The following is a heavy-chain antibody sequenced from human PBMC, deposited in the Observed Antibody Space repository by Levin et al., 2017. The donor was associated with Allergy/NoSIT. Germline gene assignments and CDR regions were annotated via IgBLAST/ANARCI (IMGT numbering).Heavy chain of an antibody. V-gene: IGHV4-59*01. CDR2: VYYSGRT. D-gene: IGHD2-15*01. CDR3: SRASDCSGDGCYTPPYYYFMDV. CDR1: GGSIRSYF. J-gene: IGHJ6*03. Sequence: HSQTLSLTCTVSGGSIRSYFWTWIRQPPGKGLEWIGNVYYSGRTNYNPSLKSRITISVDTSKNQFSLKLSSVTAADSAIYYCSRASDCSGDGCYTPPYYYFMDVWGKGTTVTVSS.